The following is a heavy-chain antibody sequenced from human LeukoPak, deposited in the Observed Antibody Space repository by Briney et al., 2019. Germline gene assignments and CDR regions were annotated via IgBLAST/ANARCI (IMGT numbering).Heavy chain of an antibody. CDR2: ISGSGGST. V-gene: IGHV3-23*01. D-gene: IGHD6-19*01. Sequence: GGSLRLSCAASGFTFSSYAMSWVRQAPGKGLEWVSAISGSGGSTYYADSVKGRFTISRDNSKNTLYLQMNSLRAEDTAVYYCAKDRSSGWYAKSFDYWGQGTLVTVSS. CDR1: GFTFSSYA. CDR3: AKDRSSGWYAKSFDY. J-gene: IGHJ4*02.